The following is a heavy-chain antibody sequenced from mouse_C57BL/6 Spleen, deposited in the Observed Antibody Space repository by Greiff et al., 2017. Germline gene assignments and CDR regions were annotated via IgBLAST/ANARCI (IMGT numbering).Heavy chain of an antibody. V-gene: IGHV5-9-1*02. D-gene: IGHD2-2*01. CDR1: GFTFSSYA. Sequence: EVQGVESGEGLVKPGGSLKLSCAASGFTFSSYAMSWVRQTPEKRLEWVAYISSGGDYIYYADTVKGRFTISRDNARNTLYLQMSSLKSEDTAMYYCTRGLMVTTGMDYWGQGTSVTVSS. CDR3: TRGLMVTTGMDY. J-gene: IGHJ4*01. CDR2: ISSGGDYI.